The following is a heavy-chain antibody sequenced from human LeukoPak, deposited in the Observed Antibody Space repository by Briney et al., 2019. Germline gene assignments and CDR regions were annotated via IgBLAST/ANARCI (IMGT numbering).Heavy chain of an antibody. CDR3: ARVGVDGSGSYYNYHYYYGMDV. J-gene: IGHJ6*02. CDR1: GFTFSDYY. V-gene: IGHV3-11*01. D-gene: IGHD3-10*01. Sequence: GGSLRLSCAASGFTFSDYYMSWIRQAPGKGLEWVSYISSSGSTIYYADSVKGRFTISRDNAKNSLYLQMNSLRAEDTAVYYCARVGVDGSGSYYNYHYYYGMDVWGQGTTVTVSS. CDR2: ISSSGSTI.